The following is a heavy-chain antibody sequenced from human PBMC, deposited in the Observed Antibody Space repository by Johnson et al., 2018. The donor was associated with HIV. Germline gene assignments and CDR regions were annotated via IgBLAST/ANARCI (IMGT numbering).Heavy chain of an antibody. CDR1: GFTFSSYD. D-gene: IGHD1-26*01. Sequence: EVQLMESGGGLVQPGGSLRLSCAASGFTFSSYDMHWVRQAKGKGLEWVSAIGTAGDTYYPGSVQGRFTISRENAKNSLYLQMNSLRAGDTAVYYCARVGPGGGATIPPSAFDIWGQGTMVTVSS. J-gene: IGHJ3*02. CDR2: IGTAGDT. V-gene: IGHV3-13*01. CDR3: ARVGPGGGATIPPSAFDI.